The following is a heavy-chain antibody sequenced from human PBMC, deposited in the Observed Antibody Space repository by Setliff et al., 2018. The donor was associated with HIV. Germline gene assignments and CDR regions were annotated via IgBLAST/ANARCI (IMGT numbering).Heavy chain of an antibody. CDR3: SINSPLSS. Sequence: PGGSLRLSCAASGFTFSYSWMNWVRQAPGKGLEWVGRIKSKIDGGTADYAAPVKGRFTISRDDSKNTLYLQMNSLKIEDTALYFCSINSPLSSWGQGTLVTVSS. CDR2: IKSKIDGGTA. J-gene: IGHJ4*02. D-gene: IGHD6-6*01. CDR1: GFTFSYSW. V-gene: IGHV3-15*01.